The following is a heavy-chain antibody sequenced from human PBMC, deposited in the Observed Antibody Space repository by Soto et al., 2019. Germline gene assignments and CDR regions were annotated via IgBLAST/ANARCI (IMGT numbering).Heavy chain of an antibody. CDR2: ISGSGGHT. CDR3: AKIEMGWFAH. D-gene: IGHD2-8*01. CDR1: GFSFFSYA. V-gene: IGHV3-23*01. J-gene: IGHJ5*02. Sequence: VSLRLSCTGSGFSFFSYAMSWVRQAPGKGLEWVSTISGSGGHTYYADSVKGRFVVSRDNDKNTVYLHMSSLTGEDTAVYFCAKIEMGWFAHWGQGTQVTVSS.